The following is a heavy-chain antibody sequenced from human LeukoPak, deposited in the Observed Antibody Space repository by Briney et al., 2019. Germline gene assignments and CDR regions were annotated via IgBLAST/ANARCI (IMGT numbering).Heavy chain of an antibody. J-gene: IGHJ4*02. D-gene: IGHD3-10*01. CDR3: ARAMRHYYGSGSYLHY. CDR1: GFTFSSYSM. CDR2: IYHSGST. Sequence: PGGSLRLSCAASGFTFSSYSMNWVRQPPGKGLEWIGEIYHSGSTNYNPSLKSRVTISVDKSKNQFSLKLSSVTAADTAVYYCARAMRHYYGSGSYLHYWGQGTLVTVSS. V-gene: IGHV4-4*02.